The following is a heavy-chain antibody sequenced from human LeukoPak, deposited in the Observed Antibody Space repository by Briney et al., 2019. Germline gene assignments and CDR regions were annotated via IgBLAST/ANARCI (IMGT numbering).Heavy chain of an antibody. J-gene: IGHJ6*04. CDR1: GFTFSSYA. V-gene: IGHV3-30*04. Sequence: GRSLRLSCAASGFTFSSYAMHWVRQAPGKGLEWVAVISYDGSNKYYADSVKGRFTISRDNSKNTLYLQMNSLRVEDTAVYYCARWQAYGMDVWGKGTTVIVSS. CDR2: ISYDGSNK. CDR3: ARWQAYGMDV.